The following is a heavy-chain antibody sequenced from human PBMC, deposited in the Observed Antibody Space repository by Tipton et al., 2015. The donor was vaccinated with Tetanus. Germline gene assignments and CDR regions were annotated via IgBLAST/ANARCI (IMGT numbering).Heavy chain of an antibody. CDR2: ISYDGSNK. V-gene: IGHV3-30*18. J-gene: IGHJ4*02. CDR3: AKDMSYGGNSGHTFLG. Sequence: SLRLSCAASGFTFSSYGMHWVRQAPGKGLEWVAVISYDGSNKYYADSVKGRFTISRDNSKNTLYLQMNSLRAEDTAVYYCAKDMSYGGNSGHTFLGWGQGTLVTVSS. CDR1: GFTFSSYG. D-gene: IGHD4-23*01.